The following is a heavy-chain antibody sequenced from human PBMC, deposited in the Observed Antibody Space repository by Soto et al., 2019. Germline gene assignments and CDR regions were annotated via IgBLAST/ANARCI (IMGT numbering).Heavy chain of an antibody. D-gene: IGHD2-21*01. CDR1: GLPRSRFA. CDR2: IYGSGGGI. V-gene: IGHV3-23*01. Sequence: PGGSLRLSCTASGLPRSRFAMTWVRQAPGKGLECVSGIYGSGGGIEYAESVKGRFTISRDNSKNTVYLQMTDLRADDTAVYYCAKDAVYNDGLWLMDHWGQGTQVTVSS. CDR3: AKDAVYNDGLWLMDH. J-gene: IGHJ4*02.